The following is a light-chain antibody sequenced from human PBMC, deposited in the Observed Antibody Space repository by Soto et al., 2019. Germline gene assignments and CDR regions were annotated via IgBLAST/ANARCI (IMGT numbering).Light chain of an antibody. CDR1: SSDVGAYDY. V-gene: IGLV2-8*01. Sequence: QSALTQPPSASGSPGQSVTISCTGTSSDVGAYDYVSWYQQHPGKAPKLMIYEINKRPSGVPDRFSGSKSGNTASLTVSGLQAEDEAEYYCSSYAGSNIYVFGGGTQLTVL. J-gene: IGLJ7*01. CDR3: SSYAGSNIYV. CDR2: EIN.